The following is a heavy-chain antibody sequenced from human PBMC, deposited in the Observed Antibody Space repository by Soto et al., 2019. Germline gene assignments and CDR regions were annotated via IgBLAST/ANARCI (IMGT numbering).Heavy chain of an antibody. CDR3: AKDHPAYGDTPNAFDY. D-gene: IGHD4-17*01. CDR2: ISGSGGST. J-gene: IGHJ4*02. Sequence: GGSLRLSCAASGFTFSSYAMSWVRQAPGKGLEWVSAISGSGGSTYYADSVKGRFTISRDNSKNTLYLQMNSLRAEDTAVYYCAKDHPAYGDTPNAFDYWGQGTLVTVSS. CDR1: GFTFSSYA. V-gene: IGHV3-23*01.